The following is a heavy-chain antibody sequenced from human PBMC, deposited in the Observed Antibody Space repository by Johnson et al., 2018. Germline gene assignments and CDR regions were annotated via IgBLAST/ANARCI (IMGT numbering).Heavy chain of an antibody. CDR1: GGTFSSYA. J-gene: IGHJ1*01. Sequence: VQLVESGAEVKKPGSSVKVSCKASGGTFSSYAISWVRQAPGQGLEWMGGIIPILGIANYAQKFQGRVTITADKSTSPAYMELSSLRSEDTAVYYCARGHSSGWAEYFQHWGQGTLVTVSS. CDR3: ARGHSSGWAEYFQH. V-gene: IGHV1-69*09. D-gene: IGHD6-19*01. CDR2: IIPILGIA.